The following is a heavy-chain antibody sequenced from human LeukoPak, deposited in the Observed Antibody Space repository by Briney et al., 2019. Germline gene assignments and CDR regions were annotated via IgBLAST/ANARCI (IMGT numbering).Heavy chain of an antibody. V-gene: IGHV6-1*01. D-gene: IGHD1-26*01. CDR1: GDSVSSNSAA. Sequence: SQTLSLTCAISGDSVSSNSAAWNWIRQSPSRGLEWLGRTYYRSKWYNDYAVSVKGRITINPDTSKNQFSLQLNSVTPEDTAVCYCARYSGSQKNLDYWGQGTLVTVSS. J-gene: IGHJ4*02. CDR2: TYYRSKWYN. CDR3: ARYSGSQKNLDY.